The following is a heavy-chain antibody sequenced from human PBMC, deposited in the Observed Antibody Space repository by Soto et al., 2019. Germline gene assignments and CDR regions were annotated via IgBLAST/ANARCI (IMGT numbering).Heavy chain of an antibody. Sequence: GGSLRLSCAASGFTFSSYAMSWVRQAPGKGLEWVSAISGSGGSTYYADSVKGRFTISRDNSKNTLYLQMNSLRAEDTAVYYCAKQPGVYAAKYYYYGMDVWGQGTTVTVSS. J-gene: IGHJ6*02. V-gene: IGHV3-23*01. CDR3: AKQPGVYAAKYYYYGMDV. CDR1: GFTFSSYA. D-gene: IGHD2-8*01. CDR2: ISGSGGST.